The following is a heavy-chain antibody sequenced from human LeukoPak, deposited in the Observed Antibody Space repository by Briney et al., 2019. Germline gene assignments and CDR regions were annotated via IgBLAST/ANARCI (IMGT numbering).Heavy chain of an antibody. D-gene: IGHD3-22*01. CDR1: GFTFSSYW. CDR3: ARGGRYYYDSSGYYSFDY. CDR2: IKQDGSEK. Sequence: GGSLRLSCAASGFTFSSYWMSWVRRAPGKGLEWVANIKQDGSEKYYVDSVKGRFTISRDNAKNSLYLQMNSLRAEDTAVYYCARGGRYYYDSSGYYSFDYWGQGTLVTVSS. V-gene: IGHV3-7*01. J-gene: IGHJ4*02.